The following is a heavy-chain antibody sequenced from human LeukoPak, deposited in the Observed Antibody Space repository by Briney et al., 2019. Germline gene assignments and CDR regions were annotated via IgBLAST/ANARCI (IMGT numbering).Heavy chain of an antibody. V-gene: IGHV1-3*01. D-gene: IGHD2-2*01. CDR3: ARMRTIVVVPAAPPLYFDY. CDR1: GYTFTSYA. J-gene: IGHJ4*02. Sequence: ASVKVSCKASGYTFTSYAMHWVRQAPGQRLEWMGWINAGNGNTKYSQKFQGRVTITRGTSASTAYMELSSLRSEDTAVYYCARMRTIVVVPAAPPLYFDYWGQGTLVTVSS. CDR2: INAGNGNT.